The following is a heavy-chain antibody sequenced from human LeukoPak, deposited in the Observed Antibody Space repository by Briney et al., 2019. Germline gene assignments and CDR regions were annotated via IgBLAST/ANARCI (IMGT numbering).Heavy chain of an antibody. CDR1: GFTFSDYY. D-gene: IGHD3-9*01. Sequence: PGGSLRLSCAASGFTFSDYYMSWIRQAPGKGLEWVSYISSSGSTIYYADSVKGRFTISRDNAKNSLYLQMNSLRAEDTAVCYCARALWYYDILTGYLYYFDYWGQGTLVTVSS. V-gene: IGHV3-11*01. J-gene: IGHJ4*02. CDR2: ISSSGSTI. CDR3: ARALWYYDILTGYLYYFDY.